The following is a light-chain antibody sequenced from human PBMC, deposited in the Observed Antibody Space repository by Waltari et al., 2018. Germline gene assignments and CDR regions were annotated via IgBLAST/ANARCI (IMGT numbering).Light chain of an antibody. J-gene: IGKJ3*01. CDR2: AAS. CDR3: LQHNSYPFT. V-gene: IGKV1-17*01. CDR1: QGISSY. Sequence: DIQMPQSPSPLSASVGDTVTITCRASQGISSYLNWFQQKPGKAPKLLIYAASSLESGVPSRFSGSGSGTEFTLTISSLQPEDFAAYYCLQHNSYPFTFGPGTKLDIK.